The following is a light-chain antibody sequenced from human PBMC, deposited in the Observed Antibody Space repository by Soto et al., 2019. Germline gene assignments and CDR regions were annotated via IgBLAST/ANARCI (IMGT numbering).Light chain of an antibody. CDR3: QQSYSTPYT. V-gene: IGKV1-39*01. J-gene: IGKJ2*01. CDR2: AAS. Sequence: DIQMTQSPSSLSASVGDIVTITCRASQSISSYLNWYQQKPGKAPKLLIYAASSLQSGVPSRFSGSGSGTDFTITISSLQTEDFATDYCQQSYSTPYTFGQGTKLEIK. CDR1: QSISSY.